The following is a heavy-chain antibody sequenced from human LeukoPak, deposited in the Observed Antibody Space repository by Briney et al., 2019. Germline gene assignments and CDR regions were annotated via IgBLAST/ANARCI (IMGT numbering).Heavy chain of an antibody. J-gene: IGHJ6*03. D-gene: IGHD6-6*01. CDR2: ISSNGGST. CDR3: ARDSKASIAARRVDYYYYMDV. CDR1: GFTFSSYA. V-gene: IGHV3-64*01. Sequence: GGSLRLSCAASGFTFSSYAMHWVRQAPGKGLEYVSAISSNGGSTYYANSVKGRFTISRDNSKNTLYLQMGSLRAEDMAVYYCARDSKASIAARRVDYYYYMDVWGKGTTVTVSS.